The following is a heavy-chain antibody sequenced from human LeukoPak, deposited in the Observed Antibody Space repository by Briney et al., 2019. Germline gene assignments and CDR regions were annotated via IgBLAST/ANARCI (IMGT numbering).Heavy chain of an antibody. V-gene: IGHV3-23*01. CDR2: IVGSGGTT. J-gene: IGHJ4*02. Sequence: GGSLRLSCAASGFTFSSYWMNWARQAPGKGLEWVSGIVGSGGTTYYADSVKGRFTISRDNSKNTLYLQMNSLRAEDTAVYYCAKDHLAYCGGDCNGDYWGQGTLVTVSS. D-gene: IGHD2-21*02. CDR3: AKDHLAYCGGDCNGDY. CDR1: GFTFSSYW.